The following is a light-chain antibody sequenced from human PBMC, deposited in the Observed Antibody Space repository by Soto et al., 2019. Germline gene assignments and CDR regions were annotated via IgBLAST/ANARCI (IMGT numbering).Light chain of an antibody. J-gene: IGKJ4*01. V-gene: IGKV3-15*01. CDR1: QSVSIN. Sequence: EIVMTQSPATLSVSPGERVTLSCRASQSVSINLAWYQQRPGQAPRLLIYAASTRATGVPARFSGSGSGREFTLTISSLQSEDFAVYDCQQYNNWPSFGGGTKVEIK. CDR3: QQYNNWPS. CDR2: AAS.